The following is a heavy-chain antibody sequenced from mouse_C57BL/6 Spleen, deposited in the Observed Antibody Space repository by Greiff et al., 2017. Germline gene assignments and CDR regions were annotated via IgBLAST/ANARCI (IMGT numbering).Heavy chain of an antibody. Sequence: QVHVKQSGAELVKPGASVKLSCKASGYTFTSYWMHWVKQRPGQGLEWIGMIHPNSGSTNYNEKFKSKATLTVDKSSSTAYMQLSSLTSEDSAVYYCAKGSSDYWGQGTTLTVSS. J-gene: IGHJ2*01. V-gene: IGHV1-64*01. CDR3: AKGSSDY. CDR1: GYTFTSYW. D-gene: IGHD1-1*01. CDR2: IHPNSGST.